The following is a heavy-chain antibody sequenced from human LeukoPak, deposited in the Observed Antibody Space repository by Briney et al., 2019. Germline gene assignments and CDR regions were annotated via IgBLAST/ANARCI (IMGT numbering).Heavy chain of an antibody. CDR1: GFTFSSYG. V-gene: IGHV3-30*03. Sequence: PGRSLRLSCAASGFTFSSYGMHWVRQAPGKGLEWVAVISYDGNDKYYTDSVKGRFTISRDNSKNTLFLQVNSLRAEDTAVYYCATDLGPQVLGDLFDYWGHGTLVTVSS. CDR2: ISYDGNDK. D-gene: IGHD2-2*01. J-gene: IGHJ4*01. CDR3: ATDLGPQVLGDLFDY.